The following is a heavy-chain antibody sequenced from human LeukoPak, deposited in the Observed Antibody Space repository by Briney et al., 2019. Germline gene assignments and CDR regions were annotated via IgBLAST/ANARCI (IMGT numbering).Heavy chain of an antibody. D-gene: IGHD3-10*01. J-gene: IGHJ6*03. CDR1: GFTVSSKY. CDR3: ARDGVRRLEGVDYYYYMDV. Sequence: PGGSLRLSCAASGFTVSSKYMSWVRQAPGKGLEWVSSISSSSGYIYYSDSVKGRFTISRDNAKNSLYLQMNSLRAEDTAVYYCARDGVRRLEGVDYYYYMDVWGKGTTVTISS. CDR2: ISSSSGYI. V-gene: IGHV3-21*01.